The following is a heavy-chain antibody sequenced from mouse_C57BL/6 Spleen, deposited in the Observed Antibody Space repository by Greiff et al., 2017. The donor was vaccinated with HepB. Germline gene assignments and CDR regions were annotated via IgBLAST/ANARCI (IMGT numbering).Heavy chain of an antibody. CDR1: GFTFSSYG. CDR2: ISSGGSYT. CDR3: ARQQGGLRDWYFDV. Sequence: EVQGVESGGDLVKPGGSLKLSCAASGFTFSSYGMSWVRQTPDKRLEWVATISSGGSYTYYPDSVKGRFTISRDNAKNTLYLQMSSLKSEDTAMYYCARQQGGLRDWYFDVWGTGTTVTVSS. V-gene: IGHV5-6*01. J-gene: IGHJ1*03. D-gene: IGHD2-2*01.